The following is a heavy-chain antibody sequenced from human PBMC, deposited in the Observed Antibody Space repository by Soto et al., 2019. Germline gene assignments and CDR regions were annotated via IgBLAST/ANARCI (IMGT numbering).Heavy chain of an antibody. V-gene: IGHV3-7*01. J-gene: IGHJ5*02. CDR1: GFTFSSYW. CDR3: AREVVVMGSYNWFDP. Sequence: GGSLRLSCAASGFTFSSYWMSWVRQAPGKGLEWVANIKQDGSEKYYVDSVKGQFTISRDNAKNSLYLQMNSLRAEDTAVYYCAREVVVMGSYNWFDPWGQGTLVTVSS. CDR2: IKQDGSEK. D-gene: IGHD3-22*01.